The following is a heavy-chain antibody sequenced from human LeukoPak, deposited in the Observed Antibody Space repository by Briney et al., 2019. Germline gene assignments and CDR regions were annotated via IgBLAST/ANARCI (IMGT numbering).Heavy chain of an antibody. CDR1: GGTFSSYA. J-gene: IGHJ4*02. D-gene: IGHD6-13*01. CDR2: IIPIFGTA. Sequence: SVKVSCKASGGTFSSYAISWVRQAPGQGLEWMGGIIPIFGTANYAQKLQGRVTMTTDTSTSTAYMELRSLTSDDTAVYYCARGTGSSPVDSWGQGTPVTVSS. CDR3: ARGTGSSPVDS. V-gene: IGHV1-69*05.